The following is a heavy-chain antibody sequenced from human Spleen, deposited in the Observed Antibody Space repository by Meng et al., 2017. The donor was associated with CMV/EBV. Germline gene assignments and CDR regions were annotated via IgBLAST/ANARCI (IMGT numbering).Heavy chain of an antibody. V-gene: IGHV2-5*02. D-gene: IGHD2-21*02. Sequence: HTTVQDFALHLVQPPQSLPLTCAFSGFSLSTSGVGVGWIRQPPGNALEWLALIYWDDDKRYSPSLKSRLTITKDTSKNQVVLTMTNMDPVDTATYYCAHSVTQGGGFDYWGQGTLVTVSS. CDR2: IYWDDDK. J-gene: IGHJ4*02. CDR1: GFSLSTSGVG. CDR3: AHSVTQGGGFDY.